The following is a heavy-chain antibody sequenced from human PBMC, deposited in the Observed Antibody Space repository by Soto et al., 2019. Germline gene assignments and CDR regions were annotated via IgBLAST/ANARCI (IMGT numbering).Heavy chain of an antibody. Sequence: ASVKVSCKASGYTFTSYGISWVRQAPGQGLEWMGWISAYNGNTNYAQKLQGRVTMTTDTSTSTAYMELRSLRSDDTAVYYCAREDISGYYYRDAFDIWGQGKMVTV. CDR1: GYTFTSYG. CDR2: ISAYNGNT. CDR3: AREDISGYYYRDAFDI. V-gene: IGHV1-18*01. D-gene: IGHD3-22*01. J-gene: IGHJ3*02.